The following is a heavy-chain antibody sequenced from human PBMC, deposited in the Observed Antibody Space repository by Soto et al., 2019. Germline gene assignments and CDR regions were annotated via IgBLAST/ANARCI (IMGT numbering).Heavy chain of an antibody. Sequence: QVQLQQWGAGLLKPSETLSLTCAVYGGSFSGYQWTWIRQTPGKRLEWIGEINDSGNINYNPSLKKRVTIFVDTPKKQISLKLSSVTAADTAVYYCARGLIIWFGELSRRGGYYYYMDVWGKGTTVTVSS. V-gene: IGHV4-34*01. D-gene: IGHD3-10*01. CDR1: GGSFSGYQ. J-gene: IGHJ6*03. CDR2: INDSGNI. CDR3: ARGLIIWFGELSRRGGYYYYMDV.